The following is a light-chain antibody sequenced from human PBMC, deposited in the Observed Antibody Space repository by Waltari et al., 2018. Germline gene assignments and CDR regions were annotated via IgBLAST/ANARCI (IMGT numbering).Light chain of an antibody. CDR3: HQRSNCPLT. J-gene: IGKJ4*01. CDR2: GAS. Sequence: EIVLTQSPDTLSLSPGETASLSCRASQTVYNYLAWYQQKPGQAPRLLIYGASNRAPGIPSRFSASGSGTDFTLTISSRESEDFAVYYCHQRSNCPLTFGGGTKVEIK. V-gene: IGKV3-11*01. CDR1: QTVYNY.